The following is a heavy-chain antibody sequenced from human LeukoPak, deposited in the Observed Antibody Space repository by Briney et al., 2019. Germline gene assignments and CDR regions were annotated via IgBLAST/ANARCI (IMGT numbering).Heavy chain of an antibody. CDR3: ARHFSTYSYGLDV. CDR1: GFTFSNFW. V-gene: IGHV3-7*01. CDR2: INPDGSAK. J-gene: IGHJ6*02. D-gene: IGHD3-3*02. Sequence: EGSLRLSCAASGFTFSNFWMSWVHQAPGKGLEWVANINPDGSAKYYVDSVKGRFTISRDNAENSLYLQMNSLRPEDTAVYYCARHFSTYSYGLDVWGQGTTVTVSS.